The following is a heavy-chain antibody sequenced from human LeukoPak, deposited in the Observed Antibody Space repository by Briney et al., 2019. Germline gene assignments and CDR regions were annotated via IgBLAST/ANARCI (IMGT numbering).Heavy chain of an antibody. J-gene: IGHJ5*02. CDR2: ISYDGSNK. Sequence: GGTLRLSCAASGFTFSNNGMNWVRQAPGKGLEWVAVISYDGSNKYYADSVKGRFTISRDNSKNTLYLQMNSLRAEDTAVYYCAKGGSNNWFDPWGQGTLVTVSS. CDR3: AKGGSNNWFDP. D-gene: IGHD6-13*01. V-gene: IGHV3-30*18. CDR1: GFTFSNNG.